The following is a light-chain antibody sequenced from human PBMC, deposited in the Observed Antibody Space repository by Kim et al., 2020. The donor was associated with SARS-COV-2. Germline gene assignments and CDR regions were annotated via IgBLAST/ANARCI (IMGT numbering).Light chain of an antibody. CDR3: QQRSSWPYA. CDR2: DAS. J-gene: IGKJ2*01. Sequence: ESVLTQSPATLSLSPGERATLSCRASQSLNTYLAWYQQKPGLAPRLLIYDASKRATGIPARFSGSGSGTDFTLTISSLEPEDFAVYYCQQRSSWPYAFGQGTKLEI. CDR1: QSLNTY. V-gene: IGKV3-11*01.